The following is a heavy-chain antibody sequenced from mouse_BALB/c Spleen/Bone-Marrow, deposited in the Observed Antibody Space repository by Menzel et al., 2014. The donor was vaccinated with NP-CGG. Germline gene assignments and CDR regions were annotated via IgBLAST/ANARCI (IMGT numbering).Heavy chain of an antibody. CDR3: ANACYGNYD. D-gene: IGHD2-10*01. J-gene: IGHJ1*01. Sequence: VQLLQSGAELAKPGASVKMSCKASGYTFTSYWMHWVKQRPGQGLEWIGYINPSTGYTEYNQKFKDKATLTADKSSSTAYMQLSMLTSEDSAVYYCANACYGNYDWGAGTPVTVSS. CDR2: INPSTGYT. CDR1: GYTFTSYW. V-gene: IGHV1-7*01.